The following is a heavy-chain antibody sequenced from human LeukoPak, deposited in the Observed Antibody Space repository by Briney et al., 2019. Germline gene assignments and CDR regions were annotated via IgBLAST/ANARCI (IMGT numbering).Heavy chain of an antibody. CDR3: ARRRDSGSLQHFDY. V-gene: IGHV3-21*04. D-gene: IGHD1-26*01. CDR2: ISGSSSYI. Sequence: GGSLRLSCAASGFTFSSYSMNWVRQAPGKGLEWVSSISGSSSYIYYADSVKGRFTISRHNAKNSLYLQMNSLRAEDTAVYYCARRRDSGSLQHFDYWGQGTLVTVSS. CDR1: GFTFSSYS. J-gene: IGHJ4*02.